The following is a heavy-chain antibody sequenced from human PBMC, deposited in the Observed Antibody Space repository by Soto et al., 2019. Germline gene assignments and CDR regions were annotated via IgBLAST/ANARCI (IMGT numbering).Heavy chain of an antibody. CDR3: ARDETYSNYGGDY. CDR2: IIPIFGTA. CDR1: GGTFSSYA. J-gene: IGHJ4*02. V-gene: IGHV1-69*06. Sequence: GASVKVSCKASGGTFSSYAISWVRQAPVQGLEWMGWIIPIFGTANYAQKFQGRVTITADKSTSTAYMELSSLRSEDTAVYYCARDETYSNYGGDYWGQGTMVTVSS. D-gene: IGHD4-4*01.